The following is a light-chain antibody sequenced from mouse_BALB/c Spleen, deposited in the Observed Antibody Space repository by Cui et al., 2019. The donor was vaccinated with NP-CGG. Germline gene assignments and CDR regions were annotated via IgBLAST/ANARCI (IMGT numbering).Light chain of an antibody. CDR2: GTN. Sequence: QPVVTQEPPLTTSPGETVTLTCRSSTGAVTTSNYANWVQEKPDHLFTGLIGGTNNRAPGVHARFSGSLIGDKAALTITGAQTEDEAIYFCALWYSNHWVFGGGTKLTVL. CDR3: ALWYSNHWV. V-gene: IGLV1*01. J-gene: IGLJ1*01. CDR1: TGAVTTSNY.